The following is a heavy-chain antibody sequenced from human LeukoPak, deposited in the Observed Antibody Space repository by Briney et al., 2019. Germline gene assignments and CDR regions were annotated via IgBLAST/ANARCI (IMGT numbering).Heavy chain of an antibody. CDR1: GFDLNNYA. D-gene: IGHD5-24*01. CDR2: ISYSGDNT. V-gene: IGHV3-30*04. J-gene: IGHJ6*04. CDR3: ASDPRDGGQNV. Sequence: GGSLRLSCAASGFDLNNYAMHWVRQAPGKGLEWVTPISYSGDNTYYADSVKGRFTFSRDKSKNTLYLQMSSLRPEDSAVYFCASDPRDGGQNVWGKGTTVTVSS.